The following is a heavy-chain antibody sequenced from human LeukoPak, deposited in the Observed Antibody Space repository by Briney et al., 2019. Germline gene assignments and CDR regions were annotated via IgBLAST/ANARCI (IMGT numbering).Heavy chain of an antibody. CDR3: ARDSPESDAFDI. J-gene: IGHJ3*02. D-gene: IGHD1-14*01. Sequence: SETLSLTCTVSGGSISSSYWSWIRQPPGKGLDWIGYIYYSGSTYNNPSLRSRVTMSVDTSKNQFSLKLSSVTAADTAVYYCARDSPESDAFDIWGQGTMVTVSS. CDR1: GGSISSSY. V-gene: IGHV4-59*01. CDR2: IYYSGST.